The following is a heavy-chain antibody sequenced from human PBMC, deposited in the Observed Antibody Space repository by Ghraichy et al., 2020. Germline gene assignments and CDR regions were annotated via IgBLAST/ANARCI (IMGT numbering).Heavy chain of an antibody. V-gene: IGHV3-23*01. J-gene: IGHJ4*02. CDR3: AKSRGGSGYYFLLGY. Sequence: GGSLRLSCAASGFTFSSYAMSWVRQAPGKGLEWVSAISGSGGSTYYADSVKGRFTISRDNYKNTLYLQMNSLRAEDTAVYYCAKSRGGSGYYFLLGYWGQGTLVNVSS. CDR2: ISGSGGST. D-gene: IGHD3-22*01. CDR1: GFTFSSYA.